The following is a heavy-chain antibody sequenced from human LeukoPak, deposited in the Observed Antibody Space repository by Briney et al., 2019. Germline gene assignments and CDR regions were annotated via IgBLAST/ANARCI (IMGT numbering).Heavy chain of an antibody. D-gene: IGHD6-13*01. V-gene: IGHV3-30*03. J-gene: IGHJ4*02. Sequence: PGGSLRLSCAASGFTFSSYGMHWVRQAPGKGLEWVAVISYDGSNKYYADSVKGRFTISRDNSKNTLYLQMDSLRAEDTAMYYCARSAQYSSSWTKIDSWGQGTLVTVSS. CDR3: ARSAQYSSSWTKIDS. CDR2: ISYDGSNK. CDR1: GFTFSSYG.